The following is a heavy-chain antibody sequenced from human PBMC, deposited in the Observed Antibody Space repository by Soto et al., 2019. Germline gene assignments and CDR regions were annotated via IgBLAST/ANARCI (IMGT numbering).Heavy chain of an antibody. CDR2: IYYSGST. J-gene: IGHJ5*02. D-gene: IGHD5-12*01. V-gene: IGHV4-30-4*02. CDR1: GGSISSGDYY. Sequence: SETLSLTCTVSGGSISSGDYYWSWIRQPPGKGLEWIGYIYYSGSTYYNPSLKSRVTISVDTSKNQFSLNLSSVYCARAGVATIYPGNNWFDPWGQGTLVTVSS. CDR3: YPGNNWFDP.